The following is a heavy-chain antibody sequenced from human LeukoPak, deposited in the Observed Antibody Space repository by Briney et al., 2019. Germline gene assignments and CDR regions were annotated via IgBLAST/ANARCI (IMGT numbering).Heavy chain of an antibody. CDR1: GGTFSSYA. Sequence: ASVKVSCKASGGTFSSYAISWVRHAPGQGLEWMGRIIPILGIANYAQKFQGRVTITADKSTSTAYMELSSLRSEDTAVYYCARGGGPYSSSWTWGQGTLVTVSS. CDR2: IIPILGIA. J-gene: IGHJ4*02. CDR3: ARGGGPYSSSWT. V-gene: IGHV1-69*04. D-gene: IGHD6-13*01.